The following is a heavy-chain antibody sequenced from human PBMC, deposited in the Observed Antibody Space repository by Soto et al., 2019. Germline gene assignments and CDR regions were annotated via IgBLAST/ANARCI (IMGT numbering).Heavy chain of an antibody. V-gene: IGHV4-4*02. CDR3: XXXXXXXXXXXXCYSGLHGMDV. CDR1: GGSISSSNW. CDR2: IYHSGST. J-gene: IGHJ6*02. Sequence: QVQLQESGPGLVKPSGTLSLTCAVSGGSISSSNWWSWVRQPPGKGLEWIGEIYHSGSTNYNPSLXXXXXXXXXXXXXXXXXXXXXXXXXXXXXXXXXXXXXXXXXXXXCYSGLHGMDVWGQGTTVTVSS.